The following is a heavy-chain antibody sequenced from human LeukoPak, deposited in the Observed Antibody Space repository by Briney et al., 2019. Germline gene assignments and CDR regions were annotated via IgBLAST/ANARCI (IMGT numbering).Heavy chain of an antibody. V-gene: IGHV3-30*03. Sequence: GRSLRLSCAASGFTFSSYGMHWVRQAPGKGLEWVAVISYDGSNKYYADSVKGRFTISRGNSKNTLYLQMNSLRAEDTAVYYCAAREVDTAMVAYWGQGTLVTVSS. CDR1: GFTFSSYG. D-gene: IGHD5-18*01. J-gene: IGHJ4*02. CDR3: AAREVDTAMVAY. CDR2: ISYDGSNK.